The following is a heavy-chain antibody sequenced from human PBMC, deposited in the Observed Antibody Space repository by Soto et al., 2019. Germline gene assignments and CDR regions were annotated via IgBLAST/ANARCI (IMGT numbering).Heavy chain of an antibody. J-gene: IGHJ4*02. D-gene: IGHD5-12*01. V-gene: IGHV4-59*08. CDR2: IYYSGST. Sequence: QVQLQESGPGLVKPSETLSLTCTVSGGSISSYYWSWIRQPPGKGLEWIGYIYYSGSTNYNPSLKGRVPISVDPSKNQFSLKLSSVTAADTAVYYCARRYGGNFDYWGQGTLVTVSS. CDR1: GGSISSYY. CDR3: ARRYGGNFDY.